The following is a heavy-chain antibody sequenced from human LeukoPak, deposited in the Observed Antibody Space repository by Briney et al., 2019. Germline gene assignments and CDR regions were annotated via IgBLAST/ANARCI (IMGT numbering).Heavy chain of an antibody. J-gene: IGHJ5*02. Sequence: GGSLRLSCSPSGFTFSTYNMHWVRQAPGKGLEAVSAITTTGATYYTDSVKGRFTISRDNSKNTLYLQMGSLRAEDTAVYFCVHSPRLPTSHPWGQGTLVTVSS. CDR2: ITTTGAT. CDR1: GFTFSTYN. CDR3: VHSPRLPTSHP. V-gene: IGHV3-64D*06. D-gene: IGHD2-2*01.